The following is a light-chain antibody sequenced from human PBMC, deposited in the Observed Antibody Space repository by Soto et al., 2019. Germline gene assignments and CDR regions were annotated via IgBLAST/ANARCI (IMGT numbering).Light chain of an antibody. V-gene: IGKV3D-15*01. J-gene: IGKJ4*01. CDR2: DIS. CDR1: QYVSTN. CDR3: QQYDTWPLT. Sequence: EIVMTQSPPTLSVSPGERATLSCRASQYVSTNLAWYQQQPGQPPRLLIYDISNRATGIPARFSGSGSETEFALTITSLQSEDFAVYYCQQYDTWPLTFGGGTKVDIK.